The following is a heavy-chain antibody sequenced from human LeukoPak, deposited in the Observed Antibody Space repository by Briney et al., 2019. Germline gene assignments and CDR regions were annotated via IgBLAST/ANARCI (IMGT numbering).Heavy chain of an antibody. CDR1: GGSISSYY. CDR3: ARERNEWRDGYNLDYYYYMDV. D-gene: IGHD5-24*01. J-gene: IGHJ6*03. V-gene: IGHV4-59*01. CDR2: IYYSGNT. Sequence: SGTLSLTCTVSGGSISSYYWSWIRQPPGKGLEWIGHIYYSGNTNYNPSLKTRVTISVDTSKNQFSLKLSSVTAADTAMYYCARERNEWRDGYNLDYYYYMDVWGKGTTVTVSS.